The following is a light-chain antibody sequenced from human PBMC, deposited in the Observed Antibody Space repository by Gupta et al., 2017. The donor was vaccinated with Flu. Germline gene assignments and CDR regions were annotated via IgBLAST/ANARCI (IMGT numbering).Light chain of an antibody. Sequence: QSALTQPASVSGSPGQSITISCTGTSSDVGGYDYVAWYQQHPGKAPKLIIFQVSNRPSEVSNRFSGSKSGNTASLTISGLQAEDEADYYCSSYTSSITYVFGTGTKVAVL. V-gene: IGLV2-14*01. CDR3: SSYTSSITYV. J-gene: IGLJ1*01. CDR1: SSDVGGYDY. CDR2: QVS.